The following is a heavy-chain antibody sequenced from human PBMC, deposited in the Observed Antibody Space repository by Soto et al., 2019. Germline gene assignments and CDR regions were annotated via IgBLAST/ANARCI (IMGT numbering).Heavy chain of an antibody. CDR2: LIPILGLA. CDR3: ARLHGYSGYDFYYFDY. Sequence: QVQLVQSGAEVKKPGSSVKVSCKASGGTFSSYTISWVRQAPVQGLEWMGRLIPILGLANFAQQFQRRVTITADKSTSTAYMELSRLRSEDTAVYYCARLHGYSGYDFYYFDYWGQGTLVTVSS. D-gene: IGHD5-12*01. J-gene: IGHJ4*02. CDR1: GGTFSSYT. V-gene: IGHV1-69*02.